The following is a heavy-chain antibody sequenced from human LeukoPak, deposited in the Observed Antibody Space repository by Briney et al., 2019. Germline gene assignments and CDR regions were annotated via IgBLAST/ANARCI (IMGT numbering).Heavy chain of an antibody. CDR3: VRARELDV. CDR1: GFIYVNYN. D-gene: IGHD3-10*01. J-gene: IGHJ6*04. CDR2: ISPGDSTI. Sequence: GGSLRLSCVTSGFIYVNYNMSWVRQAPGRGREWLAFISPGDSTIYYADSVKGRFTISRADARNSVFLQMNGLRAEDTAVYYCVRARELDVWGKGTTITVSS. V-gene: IGHV3-48*04.